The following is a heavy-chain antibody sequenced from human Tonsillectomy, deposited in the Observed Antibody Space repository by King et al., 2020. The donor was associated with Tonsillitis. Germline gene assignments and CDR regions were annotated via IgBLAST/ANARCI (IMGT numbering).Heavy chain of an antibody. J-gene: IGHJ4*02. CDR3: ATRSRKAAAVGY. V-gene: IGHV4-34*01. Sequence: VQLQQWGAGLLKPSETLSLTCAVYGGSFSGYYWSGIRQPPGKGLEWIGEINHSGSTNYNPSLKSRVTISVDTSKNQFSLKLSSVTAADTAVYYCATRSRKAAAVGYWGQGTLVTVSS. CDR1: GGSFSGYY. D-gene: IGHD6-13*01. CDR2: INHSGST.